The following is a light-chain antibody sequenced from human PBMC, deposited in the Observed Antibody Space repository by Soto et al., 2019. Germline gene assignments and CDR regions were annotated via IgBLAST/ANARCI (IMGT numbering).Light chain of an antibody. V-gene: IGKV3-11*01. J-gene: IGKJ5*01. Sequence: EIVLTQSPATLSLSPGERATLSCRASQSVATYLAWSQHSPGQAPRLLIYGEANRATGIPARFSGSGSGTDFTLTISSLEPEDFAVYYCQHRSKSITFGQGTRLEIK. CDR1: QSVATY. CDR3: QHRSKSIT. CDR2: GEA.